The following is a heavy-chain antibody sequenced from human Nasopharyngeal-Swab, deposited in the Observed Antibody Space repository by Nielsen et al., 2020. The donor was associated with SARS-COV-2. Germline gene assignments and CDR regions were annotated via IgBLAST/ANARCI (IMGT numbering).Heavy chain of an antibody. CDR1: GFTFSSYA. Sequence: LSLTCAASGFTFSSYAMSWVRQAPGKGLEWVSAISGSGGSTYYADSVKGRFTISRDNSKNTLYLQMNSLRAEDTAVYYCAKVAHKVTTGCFDYWGQGTLVTVSS. CDR3: AKVAHKVTTGCFDY. CDR2: ISGSGGST. V-gene: IGHV3-23*01. J-gene: IGHJ4*02. D-gene: IGHD4-11*01.